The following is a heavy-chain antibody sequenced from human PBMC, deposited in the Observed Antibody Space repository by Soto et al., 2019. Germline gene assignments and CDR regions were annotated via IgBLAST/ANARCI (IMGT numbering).Heavy chain of an antibody. J-gene: IGHJ6*02. CDR2: IDPGDSDT. V-gene: IGHV5-51*01. CDR3: ARHLRSYDFFQDCYGIDV. Sequence: PGESLKISCRGSGYNYNLHWISWVRQKTGRGLEWMGIIDPGDSDTRYNPSFQGQVTISVDKSINTAYLQWDSLEASDAATYYCARHLRSYDFFQDCYGIDVSGQGSTVTASS. CDR1: GYNYNLHW. D-gene: IGHD3-16*01.